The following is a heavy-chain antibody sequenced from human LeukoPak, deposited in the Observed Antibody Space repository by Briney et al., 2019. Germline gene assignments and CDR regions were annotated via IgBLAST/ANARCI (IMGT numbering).Heavy chain of an antibody. CDR3: ARDFLNFDY. CDR1: GGSISSYY. CDR2: IYYSGST. Sequence: PETLSLTCTVSGGSISSYYWSWIRQPPGKGLEWIGYIYYSGSTNYNPSLKSRVTISVDTSKNQFSLKLSSVTAADTAVYYCARDFLNFDYWGQGTLVTVSS. J-gene: IGHJ4*02. D-gene: IGHD2/OR15-2a*01. V-gene: IGHV4-59*01.